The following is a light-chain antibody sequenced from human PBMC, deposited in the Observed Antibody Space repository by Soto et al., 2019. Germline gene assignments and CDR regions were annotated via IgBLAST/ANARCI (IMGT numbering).Light chain of an antibody. V-gene: IGLV2-11*01. CDR2: AVR. J-gene: IGLJ1*01. CDR3: CSYAGSSTFDV. CDR1: SSDVGAYNF. Sequence: QSVLTQPHSVTGSPGESVTISCTGTSSDVGAYNFVSWYQQHPGKAPRLLIYAVRKRTAVVPDRFSGSKYGNTASLTISGLKVEDEADYYCCSYAGSSTFDVFGTG.